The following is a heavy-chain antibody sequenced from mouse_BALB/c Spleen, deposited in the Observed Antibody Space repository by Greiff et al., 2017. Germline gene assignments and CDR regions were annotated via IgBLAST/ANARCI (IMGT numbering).Heavy chain of an antibody. Sequence: EVQVVESGGGLVKPGGSLKLSCAASGFTFSSYTMSWVRQTPEKRLEWVATISSGGSYTYYPDSVKGRFTISRDNAKNTLYLQMSSLKSEDTAMYYCTRETTEYYAMDYWGQGTSVTVSS. J-gene: IGHJ4*01. CDR3: TRETTEYYAMDY. CDR1: GFTFSSYT. D-gene: IGHD1-1*01. CDR2: ISSGGSYT. V-gene: IGHV5-6-4*01.